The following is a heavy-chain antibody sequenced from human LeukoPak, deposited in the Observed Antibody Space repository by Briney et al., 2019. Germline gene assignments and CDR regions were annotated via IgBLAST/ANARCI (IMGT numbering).Heavy chain of an antibody. CDR3: AREGRVDRCEPNYYFDS. CDR2: IYYSGST. V-gene: IGHV4-59*12. Sequence: SETLSLTCTVSGGSISSYYWSWIRQPPGKGLEWIGYIYYSGSTNYNPSLKSRVTISVDTSKNQFSLKLSSVTAADTAVYYCAREGRVDRCEPNYYFDSWGQGTLVPVSS. D-gene: IGHD4/OR15-4a*01. J-gene: IGHJ4*02. CDR1: GGSISSYY.